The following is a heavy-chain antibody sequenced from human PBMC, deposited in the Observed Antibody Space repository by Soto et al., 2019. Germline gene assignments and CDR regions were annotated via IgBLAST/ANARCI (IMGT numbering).Heavy chain of an antibody. CDR3: ARAPGYSGYDALDY. V-gene: IGHV3-64*01. D-gene: IGHD5-12*01. J-gene: IGHJ4*02. CDR2: INSNGGST. Sequence: EVQLVESGGGLVQPGGSLRLSCAASGYTFSTYAMHWVRQAPGKGLEYVSGINSNGGSTFYANSVTGSFTISRDNFKNTLYLQMGSLRVEDTGVYYCARAPGYSGYDALDYWGQGTLVTVSA. CDR1: GYTFSTYA.